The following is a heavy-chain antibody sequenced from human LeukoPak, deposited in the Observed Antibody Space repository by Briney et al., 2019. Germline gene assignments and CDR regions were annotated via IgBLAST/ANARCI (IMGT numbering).Heavy chain of an antibody. CDR1: GCSISSRSYY. CDR3: ARGYSYGYRLGY. D-gene: IGHD5-18*01. CDR2: YYRSGRT. J-gene: IGHJ4*02. V-gene: IGHV4-61*09. Sequence: SHTLSLTCTVSGCSISSRSYYWRRIRAPAGKGLEGVGQYYRSGRTNYTPSLKSRVPKSEDTSKNQFSLNLSSVTAADTAVYYCARGYSYGYRLGYWGQGTLVTVSS.